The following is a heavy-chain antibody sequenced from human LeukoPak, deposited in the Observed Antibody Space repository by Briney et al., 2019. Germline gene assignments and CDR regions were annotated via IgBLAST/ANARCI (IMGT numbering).Heavy chain of an antibody. CDR2: IYYSGKT. V-gene: IGHV4-38-2*02. CDR1: GYSITSAYY. D-gene: IGHD1-7*01. J-gene: IGHJ4*02. Sequence: SETLSLTCTVSGYSITSAYYWGWIRQPPGKGLEWIGTIYYSGKTYYNTSLKSRVTISVDTSKNQFSLSLSSVAAVDTAVYYCARSGFGTTNIYSYFDYWGQGTLVTASS. CDR3: ARSGFGTTNIYSYFDY.